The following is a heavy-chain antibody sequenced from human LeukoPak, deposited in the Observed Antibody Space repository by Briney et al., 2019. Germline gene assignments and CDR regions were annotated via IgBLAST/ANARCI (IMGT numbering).Heavy chain of an antibody. J-gene: IGHJ4*02. CDR3: AREPSVGGYDCAG. D-gene: IGHD5-12*01. V-gene: IGHV3-21*01. Sequence: GGSLRLSCAASGFTFSSYSMNWVRQAPGKGLEWVSSISSSSSYIYYADSVKGRFTISRDNAKNSLYLQMNSLRAEDTAVYYCAREPSVGGYDCAGWGQGTLVTVSS. CDR2: ISSSSSYI. CDR1: GFTFSSYS.